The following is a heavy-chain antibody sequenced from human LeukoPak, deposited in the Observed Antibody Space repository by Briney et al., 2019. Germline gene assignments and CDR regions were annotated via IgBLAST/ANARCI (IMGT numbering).Heavy chain of an antibody. V-gene: IGHV4-31*03. CDR3: ARSGPAAIRSLYYYYGMDV. Sequence: SQTLSLTCTVSGGSISSGGYYWSWIRQHPGKGLEWIGYIYYSGSTYYNPSLKSRVTISVDTSKNQFSLKLGSVTAADTAVYYCARSGPAAIRSLYYYYGMDVWGKGTTVTVSS. CDR2: IYYSGST. D-gene: IGHD2-2*01. CDR1: GGSISSGGYY. J-gene: IGHJ6*04.